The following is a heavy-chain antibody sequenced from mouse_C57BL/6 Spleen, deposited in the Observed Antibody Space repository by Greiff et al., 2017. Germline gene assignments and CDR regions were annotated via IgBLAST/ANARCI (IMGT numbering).Heavy chain of an antibody. Sequence: VQLQQSDAELVKPGASVKISCKVSGYTFTDHTIHWMKQRPEQGLEWIGYIYPRDGSTKYNEKFKGKATLTADKSSSTAYMQLNSLTSEDSAVYFCARSEGWGSSYRYYFDYWGQGTTLTVSS. V-gene: IGHV1-78*01. CDR3: ARSEGWGSSYRYYFDY. J-gene: IGHJ2*01. D-gene: IGHD1-1*01. CDR2: IYPRDGST. CDR1: GYTFTDHT.